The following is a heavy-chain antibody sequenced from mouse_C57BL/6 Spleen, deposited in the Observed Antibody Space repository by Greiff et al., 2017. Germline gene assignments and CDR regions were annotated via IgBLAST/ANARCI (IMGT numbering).Heavy chain of an antibody. CDR3: ARRDYGSSYSFDY. V-gene: IGHV5-6*01. D-gene: IGHD1-1*01. Sequence: VQLKESGGDLVKPGGSLKLSCAASGFTFSSYGMSWVRQTPDKRLEWVATISSGGSYTYYPDSVKGRFTISRDNAKNTLYLQMSSLKSEDTAMYYCARRDYGSSYSFDYWGQGTTLTVSS. CDR2: ISSGGSYT. J-gene: IGHJ2*01. CDR1: GFTFSSYG.